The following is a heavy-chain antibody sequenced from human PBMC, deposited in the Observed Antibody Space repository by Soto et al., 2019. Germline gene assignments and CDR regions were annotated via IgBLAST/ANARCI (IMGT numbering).Heavy chain of an antibody. J-gene: IGHJ4*02. V-gene: IGHV3-7*01. CDR3: ARLRVTMVRGPFDY. CDR1: GFTYSSYW. CDR2: IKQDGSET. D-gene: IGHD3-10*01. Sequence: EVQLVESGGGLVQPGGSLRLSCEASGFTYSSYWMSWVRQAPGKGLEWVANIKQDGSETYYVDSVKGRFTISRDNAKNSLYLQMHSLRAEDTAVYYCARLRVTMVRGPFDYWGQGTLVTVSS.